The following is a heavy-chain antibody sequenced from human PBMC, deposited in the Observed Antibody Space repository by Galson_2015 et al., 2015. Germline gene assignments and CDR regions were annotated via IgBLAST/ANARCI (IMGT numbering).Heavy chain of an antibody. CDR2: ISSSSSTI. Sequence: SLRLSCAASGFTFSSYRMSWVRQAPGKGLEWVSYISSSSSTIYYADSVKGRFTISRDNAKNSLYLQMNSLRDEDTAVYYCARELEVVTTRDDYWGQGTLVTVSS. D-gene: IGHD4-23*01. CDR3: ARELEVVTTRDDY. J-gene: IGHJ4*02. CDR1: GFTFSSYR. V-gene: IGHV3-48*02.